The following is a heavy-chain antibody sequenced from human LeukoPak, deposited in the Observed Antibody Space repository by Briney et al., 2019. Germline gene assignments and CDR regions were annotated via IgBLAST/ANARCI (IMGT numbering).Heavy chain of an antibody. V-gene: IGHV3-30-3*01. Sequence: GRSLRLSCAASGFTFSSYAMHWVRQAPGKGLEWVAVISYDGSNKYYADSAKGRFTISRDNAKNSLYLQMNSLRAEDTAVYYCARDILTGYYIDYWGQGTLVTVSS. CDR3: ARDILTGYYIDY. CDR1: GFTFSSYA. D-gene: IGHD3-9*01. J-gene: IGHJ4*02. CDR2: ISYDGSNK.